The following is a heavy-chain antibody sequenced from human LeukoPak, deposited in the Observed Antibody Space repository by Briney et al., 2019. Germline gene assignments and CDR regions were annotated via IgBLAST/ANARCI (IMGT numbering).Heavy chain of an antibody. J-gene: IGHJ6*03. Sequence: GGSLRLSCAASGITFSSHAMSWVSQAPGKGLEWVSLISGSGGHTYYGDSVKGRFTISRDNSTNRLYLQMNSLRPEDTAVYYCAKGGAATMRDGYNYYYYYMEVWGRGTTVTVSS. D-gene: IGHD5-24*01. CDR3: AKGGAATMRDGYNYYYYYMEV. CDR2: ISGSGGHT. CDR1: GITFSSHA. V-gene: IGHV3-23*01.